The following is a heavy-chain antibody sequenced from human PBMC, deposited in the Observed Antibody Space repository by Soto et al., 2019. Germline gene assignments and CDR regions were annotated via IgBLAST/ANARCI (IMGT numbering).Heavy chain of an antibody. CDR2: IRSRANNYAT. CDR3: SRGQRADVGDYNYYCMDV. CDR1: GFIFSGSA. J-gene: IGHJ6*02. V-gene: IGHV3-73*02. D-gene: IGHD2-15*01. Sequence: EVKLVESGGGLVQPGGSLKLSCAASGFIFSGSAIHWVRQASGKGLEWVGRIRSRANNYATSFAASAKGRFIFSRDDSNNRRDLHMITLQTEDTAAYYCSRGQRADVGDYNYYCMDVWGQGTTVTVSS.